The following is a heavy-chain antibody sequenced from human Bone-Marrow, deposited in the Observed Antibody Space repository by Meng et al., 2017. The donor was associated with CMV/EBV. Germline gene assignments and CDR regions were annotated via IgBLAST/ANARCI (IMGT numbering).Heavy chain of an antibody. J-gene: IGHJ4*02. CDR1: GFTFGDYA. V-gene: IGHV3-49*04. Sequence: GESLKISCTASGFTFGDYAMSWVRQAPGKGLEWVGFIRSKAYGGTTEYAASVKGRFTISRDDSKSIAYLQMNSLKTEDTAVYYCTRDRTENFDYWGQGTLVTVSS. D-gene: IGHD4-17*01. CDR2: IRSKAYGGTT. CDR3: TRDRTENFDY.